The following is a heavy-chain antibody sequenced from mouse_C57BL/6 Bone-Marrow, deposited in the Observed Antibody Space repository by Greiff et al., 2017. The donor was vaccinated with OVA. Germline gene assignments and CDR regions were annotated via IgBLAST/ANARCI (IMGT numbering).Heavy chain of an antibody. J-gene: IGHJ3*01. CDR1: GYTFTSYW. CDR3: ASAVVAY. Sequence: QVQLQQPGAELVKPGASVKLSCKASGYTFTSYWMQWVKQRPGQGLEWIGEIDPSDSYTNYNQKFKGNATLTVDTSSSTAYMPLNSLTSEDSAVYYCASAVVAYWGQGTLVTVSA. V-gene: IGHV1-50*01. CDR2: IDPSDSYT.